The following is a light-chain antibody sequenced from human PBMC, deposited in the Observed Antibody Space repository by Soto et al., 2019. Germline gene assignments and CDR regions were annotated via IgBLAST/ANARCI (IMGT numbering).Light chain of an antibody. J-gene: IGLJ2*01. Sequence: NFMLTQPHSVSESPGKTVTISCTRSSGSIASNYVQWYQHRPGSAPTSVIYDDNRRPSGVPDRFSGSIDSSSNSASLTISGLKTEDEADYYCHSYDSDNVIFGGGTQLTVL. CDR2: DDN. V-gene: IGLV6-57*04. CDR3: HSYDSDNVI. CDR1: SGSIASNY.